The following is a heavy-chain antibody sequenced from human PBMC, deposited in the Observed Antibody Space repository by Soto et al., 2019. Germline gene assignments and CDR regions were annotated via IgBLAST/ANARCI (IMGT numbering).Heavy chain of an antibody. D-gene: IGHD6-13*01. V-gene: IGHV3-23*01. CDR3: AKKKGWPGSSWNGIDY. Sequence: EVQLLESGGGLVQPGGSLRLSCAASGFTFSSYAMSWVRQAPGKGLEWVSAISGSGGSTYYADSVKCRFTISRDNPKNTLYLQMNSLRAEDTAVYYCAKKKGWPGSSWNGIDYWRQGTLVTVSS. CDR2: ISGSGGST. CDR1: GFTFSSYA. J-gene: IGHJ4*02.